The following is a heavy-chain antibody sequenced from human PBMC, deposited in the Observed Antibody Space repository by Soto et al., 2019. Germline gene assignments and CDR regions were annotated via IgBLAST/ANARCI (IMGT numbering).Heavy chain of an antibody. CDR1: GGTFSSYA. CDR2: IIPIFRTA. CDR3: ASCEGRNGGSCYASDY. Sequence: SVKVSCKASGGTFSSYAISWVRQAPLQGLEWMGGIIPIFRTANYAQKFKGRVTITADKSTSTAYMQLSSLRSEDTAVYYCASCEGRNGGSCYASDYWGQGPLVTLSS. J-gene: IGHJ4*02. V-gene: IGHV1-69*06. D-gene: IGHD2-15*01.